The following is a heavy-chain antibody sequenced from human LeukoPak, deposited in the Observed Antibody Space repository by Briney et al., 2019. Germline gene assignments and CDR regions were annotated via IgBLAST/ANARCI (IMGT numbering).Heavy chain of an antibody. CDR2: IYHSGST. CDR3: ARAPGSSGRYFLDY. D-gene: IGHD6-19*01. V-gene: IGHV4-38-2*02. J-gene: IGHJ4*02. Sequence: SETLSLTCTVSGYSISSGYYWGWIRQPPGKGLEWIGSIYHSGSTYYNPSLKSRVTISVDTSKNQFSLKLSSVTAADTAVYYCARAPGSSGRYFLDYWGQGTLVTVSS. CDR1: GYSISSGYY.